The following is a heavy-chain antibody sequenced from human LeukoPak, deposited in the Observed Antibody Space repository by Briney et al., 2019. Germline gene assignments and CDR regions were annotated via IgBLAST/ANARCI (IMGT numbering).Heavy chain of an antibody. CDR1: GVSINDYY. CDR2: ISHTEGT. CDR3: ARIRCGHSGSLCYNH. V-gene: IGHV4-34*01. J-gene: IGHJ4*02. Sequence: PSETLSLTCGVFGVSINDYYWSWIRQSPGKGLEWIGEISHTEGTRYNPSLESRVTMSVDTSENQLSLKLIFVTAADTAVYYRARIRCGHSGSLCYNHWGLGTLVTVSS. D-gene: IGHD2-21*01.